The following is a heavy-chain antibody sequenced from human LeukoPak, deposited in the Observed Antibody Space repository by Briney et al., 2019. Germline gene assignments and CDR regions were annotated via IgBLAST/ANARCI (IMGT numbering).Heavy chain of an antibody. CDR2: IYHSGST. V-gene: IGHV4-38-2*02. CDR3: ARLVGSTIDDY. J-gene: IGHJ4*02. CDR1: GYSISSGYY. Sequence: SETLSLTCTVSGYSISSGYYWGWIRQPPGKGLEWIGSIYHSGSTYYNPSLKSRVTISVDTSKNQFSLKLSSVTAADTAVYYCARLVGSTIDDYWGQGTLVTVSS. D-gene: IGHD1-26*01.